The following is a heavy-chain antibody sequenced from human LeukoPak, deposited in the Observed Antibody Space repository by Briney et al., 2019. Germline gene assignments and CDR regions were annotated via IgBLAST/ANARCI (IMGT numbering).Heavy chain of an antibody. J-gene: IGHJ3*02. CDR3: AKDRYCSGGSCYADALDI. V-gene: IGHV3-23*01. D-gene: IGHD2-15*01. CDR2: LSAGGGST. CDR1: GFTFSSHW. Sequence: GGSLRLSCVVSGFTFSSHWMSWVRQAPGKGLEWVSGLSAGGGSTYYADSVKGRFTISRDNSENTLYLETNSLRVEDTAVYYCAKDRYCSGGSCYADALDIWGQGTLVTVSS.